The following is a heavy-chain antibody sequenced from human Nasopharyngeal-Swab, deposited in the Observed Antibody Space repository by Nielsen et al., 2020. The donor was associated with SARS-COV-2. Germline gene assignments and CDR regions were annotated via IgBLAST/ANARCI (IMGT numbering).Heavy chain of an antibody. J-gene: IGHJ3*02. D-gene: IGHD3-22*01. CDR3: AKVISTYYYDSSGYYYVAPRDAFDI. CDR2: ISGSGGST. Sequence: GESLKISCAASGFTFSSYAMSWVRQAPGKGLEWVSAISGSGGSTYYADSVKGRFTISRDNSKNTLYLQMNSLRAEDTAVYYCAKVISTYYYDSSGYYYVAPRDAFDIWGQGTMVTVSS. CDR1: GFTFSSYA. V-gene: IGHV3-23*01.